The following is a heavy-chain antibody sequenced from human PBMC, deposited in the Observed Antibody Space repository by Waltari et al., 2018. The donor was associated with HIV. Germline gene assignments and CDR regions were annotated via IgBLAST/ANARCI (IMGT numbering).Heavy chain of an antibody. D-gene: IGHD5-12*01. J-gene: IGHJ4*02. CDR3: ARELRFDIVFDY. V-gene: IGHV1-3*04. CDR1: KYTFASYG. Sequence: QVQLVQSGAEMRKPGASVKVYCTASKYTFASYGLHWLRQAPGQRLEWMGWINTGDGSTKYSQKFQGRVTITRDTSASTAYMQLSSLRSEDTAIYYCARELRFDIVFDYWDQGTLVTVSS. CDR2: INTGDGST.